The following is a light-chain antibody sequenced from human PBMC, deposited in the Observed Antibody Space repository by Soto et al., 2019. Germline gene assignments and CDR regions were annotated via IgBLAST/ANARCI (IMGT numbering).Light chain of an antibody. J-gene: IGLJ2*01. Sequence: QSVLTQPPSVSGAPGQRVTISCTGSSSNIGVDYDVHWYQQLPGAAPKLLIYGNINRPSGVPDRFSGSKSGTSASLAITGLLAEDEGDYYCQSYDASVSGSGVIFGGGTKLTVL. CDR3: QSYDASVSGSGVI. V-gene: IGLV1-40*01. CDR2: GNI. CDR1: SSNIGVDYD.